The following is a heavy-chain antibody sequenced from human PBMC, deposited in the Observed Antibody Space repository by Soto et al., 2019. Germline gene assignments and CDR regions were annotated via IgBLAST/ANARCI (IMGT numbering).Heavy chain of an antibody. CDR3: AREGDDRHFFFDS. CDR2: IYTGGNT. J-gene: IGHJ4*02. D-gene: IGHD3-3*02. V-gene: IGHV4-4*07. CDR1: GRSMISYY. Sequence: QLQESGPGLVKPSETLSLTCNVSGRSMISYYWSWIRQPAGKGLEWIGRIYTGGNTNYNPSLKSRVTMSVDTSKSQFSLSLTSVTAADTAVYYCAREGDDRHFFFDSWGQGTLVIVSS.